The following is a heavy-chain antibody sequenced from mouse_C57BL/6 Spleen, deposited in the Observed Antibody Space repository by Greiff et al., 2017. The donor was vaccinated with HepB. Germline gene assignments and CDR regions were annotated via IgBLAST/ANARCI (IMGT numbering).Heavy chain of an antibody. Sequence: QVQLQQSGAELVRPGASVTLSCKASGYTFTDYEMHWVKQTPVHGLEWIGAIDPETGGTAYNQKFKGKAILTADKSSSTAYMELRSLTSEDSAVYYCTRRHYYGTSLYFDVWGTGTTVTVSS. D-gene: IGHD1-2*01. V-gene: IGHV1-15*01. CDR3: TRRHYYGTSLYFDV. CDR1: GYTFTDYE. J-gene: IGHJ1*03. CDR2: IDPETGGT.